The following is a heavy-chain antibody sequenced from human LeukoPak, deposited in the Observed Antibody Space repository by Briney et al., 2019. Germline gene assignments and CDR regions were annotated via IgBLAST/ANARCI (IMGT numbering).Heavy chain of an antibody. D-gene: IGHD5-24*01. CDR3: ARGRRDGYTLYYMDV. Sequence: GGSLRLSCAASGFSFSYYEMNWVRQAPGKGLEWVSYINTDGSTIYEADSVKGRFTISRDNAKNSLYLQMNSLRAEDTAVYYCARGRRDGYTLYYMDVWGKGTTVTFSS. V-gene: IGHV3-48*03. J-gene: IGHJ6*03. CDR1: GFSFSYYE. CDR2: INTDGSTI.